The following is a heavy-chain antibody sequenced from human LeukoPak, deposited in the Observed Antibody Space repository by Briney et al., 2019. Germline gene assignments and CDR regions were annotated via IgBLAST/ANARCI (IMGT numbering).Heavy chain of an antibody. CDR1: GGAISSGSYY. J-gene: IGHJ6*03. D-gene: IGHD2/OR15-2a*01. V-gene: IGHV4-61*02. CDR3: ARENLWPLDYYYYYMDV. CDR2: IYTSGST. Sequence: PSETLSLTCTVSGGAISSGSYYWSWIRQPPGKGLEWIGRIYTSGSTNYNPSLKSRVTMSVDTSKNQFSLKLSSVTAADTAVYYCARENLWPLDYYYYYMDVWGKGTTVTVSS.